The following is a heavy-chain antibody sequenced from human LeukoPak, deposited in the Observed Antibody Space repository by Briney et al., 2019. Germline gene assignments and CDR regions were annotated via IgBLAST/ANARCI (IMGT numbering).Heavy chain of an antibody. CDR2: ISAYNGNT. V-gene: IGHV1-18*01. J-gene: IGHJ4*02. Sequence: ASVKVSCKASGYTFTSYGIGWVRRAPGQGLEWMGWISAYNGNTNYAQKLQGRVTMTTDTSTSTAYMELRSLRSDDTAVYYCARAFGYSYGLYFDYWGQGTLVTVSS. CDR1: GYTFTSYG. CDR3: ARAFGYSYGLYFDY. D-gene: IGHD5-18*01.